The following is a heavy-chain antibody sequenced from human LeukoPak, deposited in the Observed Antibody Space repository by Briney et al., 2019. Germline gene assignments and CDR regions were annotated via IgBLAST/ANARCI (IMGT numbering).Heavy chain of an antibody. CDR1: GGSFSGYY. Sequence: PSETLSLTCAVYGGSFSGYYWSWIRQPPGKGLEWIGEINHSGSTNYNPSLKSRVTISVDTPKNQFSLKLSSVTAADTAVYYCARGVWWALVRLRPYYFDYWGQGTLVTVSS. D-gene: IGHD1-26*01. J-gene: IGHJ4*02. CDR2: INHSGST. V-gene: IGHV4-34*01. CDR3: ARGVWWALVRLRPYYFDY.